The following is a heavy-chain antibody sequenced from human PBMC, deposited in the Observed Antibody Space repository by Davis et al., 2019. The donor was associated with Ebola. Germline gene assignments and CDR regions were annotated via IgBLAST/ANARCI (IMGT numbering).Heavy chain of an antibody. CDR3: ASWRGYCSSTSCRDAFDI. CDR1: GGTFSSYA. CDR2: IIPIFGTA. J-gene: IGHJ3*02. D-gene: IGHD2-2*01. V-gene: IGHV1-69*13. Sequence: SVKVSCKASGGTFSSYAISWVRQAPGQGLEWMGGIIPIFGTANYAQKFQGRVTITEDESTSTAYMELSSLRSEDTAVYYCASWRGYCSSTSCRDAFDIWGQGTMVTVSS.